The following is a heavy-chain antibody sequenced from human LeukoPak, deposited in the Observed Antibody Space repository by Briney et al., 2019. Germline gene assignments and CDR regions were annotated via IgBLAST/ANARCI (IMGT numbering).Heavy chain of an antibody. Sequence: GGSLRLSCAASGFTFSSYAMSWVRQAPGKGLEWVSAISGSGGSTYYADSVKGRFTISRDNSKNTLYLQMNSLRAEDTAVYYCAKDRDYYDSSGSSRWVAWFDPWGQGTLVTVSS. V-gene: IGHV3-23*01. CDR2: ISGSGGST. CDR3: AKDRDYYDSSGSSRWVAWFDP. D-gene: IGHD3-22*01. CDR1: GFTFSSYA. J-gene: IGHJ5*02.